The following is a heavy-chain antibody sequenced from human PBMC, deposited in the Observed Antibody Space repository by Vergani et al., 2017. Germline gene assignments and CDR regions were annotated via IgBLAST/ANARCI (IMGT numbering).Heavy chain of an antibody. CDR3: ARGQEYSSWGWFFDL. J-gene: IGHJ2*01. D-gene: IGHD6-6*01. Sequence: QVQLQQWGAGLLKPSETLSLTCAVYGGSFSGYYWSWIRQPPGKGLEWIGELNHSGSTNYNPSLKSRVTISVDTSKNQFSLKLSSVTAADMAVYYCARGQEYSSWGWFFDLWGRGTLVTVSS. V-gene: IGHV4-34*01. CDR1: GGSFSGYY. CDR2: LNHSGST.